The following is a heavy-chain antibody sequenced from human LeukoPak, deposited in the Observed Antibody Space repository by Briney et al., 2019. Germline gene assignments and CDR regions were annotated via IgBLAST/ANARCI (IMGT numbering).Heavy chain of an antibody. Sequence: QTLTLTCTFSGFSLSTSGMCVSWIRQPPGKALEWLARIDWDDDKYYSTSLKTRLTISKDTSKNQVVLTMTNMDPVDTATYYYARILTSIAARPYYYYGMDVWGQGTTVTVSS. CDR2: IDWDDDK. V-gene: IGHV2-70*11. CDR3: ARILTSIAARPYYYYGMDV. CDR1: GFSLSTSGMC. D-gene: IGHD6-6*01. J-gene: IGHJ6*02.